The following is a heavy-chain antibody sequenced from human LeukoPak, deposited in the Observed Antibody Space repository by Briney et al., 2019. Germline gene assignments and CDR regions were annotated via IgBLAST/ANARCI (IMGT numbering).Heavy chain of an antibody. CDR1: GYTLTELS. CDR2: FDPEDGET. V-gene: IGHV1-24*01. CDR3: LKSFDY. J-gene: IGHJ4*02. Sequence: ASVKVSCKVSGYTLTELSMHWVRQAPGKGLEWMGGFDPEDGETIYAQKFQGRVTITRDTSASTAYMELSSLRSEDTAVYYCLKSFDYWGQGTLVTVSS.